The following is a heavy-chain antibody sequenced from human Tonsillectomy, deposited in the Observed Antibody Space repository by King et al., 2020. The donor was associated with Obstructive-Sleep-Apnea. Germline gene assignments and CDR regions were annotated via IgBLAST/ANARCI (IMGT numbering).Heavy chain of an antibody. CDR2: INHSGST. Sequence: VQLQQWGAGLLKPSETLSLTCAVYGGSFSGYYWSWIRQPPGKGLEWIGEINHSGSTNYNPSLKSRVTIAVETSKNQFSLKLSSVTAADTAVYYCARGQAVDGYIHRIYFDYWGQGTLVTVSS. D-gene: IGHD5-24*01. J-gene: IGHJ4*02. CDR3: ARGQAVDGYIHRIYFDY. V-gene: IGHV4-34*01. CDR1: GGSFSGYY.